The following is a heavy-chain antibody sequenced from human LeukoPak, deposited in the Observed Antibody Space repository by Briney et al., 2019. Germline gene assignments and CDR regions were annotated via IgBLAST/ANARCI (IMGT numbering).Heavy chain of an antibody. V-gene: IGHV1-46*01. CDR1: GYTFTNYY. CDR2: INPSGGST. CDR3: ARLVTENYYGSGVNFDY. J-gene: IGHJ4*02. Sequence: ASVKVSCKASGYTFTNYYMHWVRQAPGQGLEWMGIINPSGGSTTYAQKFQGRVTMTGDTSISTAYMELSRLRSDDTAVYYCARLVTENYYGSGVNFDYWGQGTLVTVSS. D-gene: IGHD3-10*01.